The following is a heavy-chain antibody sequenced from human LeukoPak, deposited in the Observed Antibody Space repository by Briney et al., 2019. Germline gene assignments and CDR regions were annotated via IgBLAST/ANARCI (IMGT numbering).Heavy chain of an antibody. CDR3: ARGLRWQGTFQH. D-gene: IGHD4-23*01. J-gene: IGHJ1*01. Sequence: SETLSLTCAVYGGTFSGYYWSWIRQPPGKRLEWNGAINPSGSTNYNPSLKSRVTISVDTSKNHFSLKLNSVTAADTAVYYCARGLRWQGTFQHWGQGTLVTVSS. V-gene: IGHV4-34*01. CDR2: INPSGST. CDR1: GGTFSGYY.